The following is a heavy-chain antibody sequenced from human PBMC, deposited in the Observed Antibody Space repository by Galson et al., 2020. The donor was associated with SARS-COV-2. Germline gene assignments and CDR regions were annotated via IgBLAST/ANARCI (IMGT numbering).Heavy chain of an antibody. D-gene: IGHD2-15*01. V-gene: IGHV4-59*08. CDR3: ARDTPNYGMDV. J-gene: IGHJ6*02. CDR1: GGSISGYY. Sequence: LSLTCTVSGGSISGYYWTWIRQPPGKGLEWIGNIYYTGNTKYNPSLKSRVTISVDTSKNQFSLKLSSVTAADTAVYYCARDTPNYGMDVWGQGTTVTVSS. CDR2: IYYTGNT.